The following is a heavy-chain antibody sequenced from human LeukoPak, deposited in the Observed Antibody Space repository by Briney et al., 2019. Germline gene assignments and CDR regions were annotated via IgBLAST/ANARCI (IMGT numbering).Heavy chain of an antibody. Sequence: GGSLRLSCAASGFTFSNYWMHWVRQAPGKGLEWVANIKQDGSEKYYVDSVKGRFTISRDNAKNSLYLQMNSLRAEDTAVYYCARDSEGSDYVWGSYRYTHYFDYWGQGTLVTVSS. CDR1: GFTFSNYW. V-gene: IGHV3-7*01. D-gene: IGHD3-16*02. J-gene: IGHJ4*02. CDR3: ARDSEGSDYVWGSYRYTHYFDY. CDR2: IKQDGSEK.